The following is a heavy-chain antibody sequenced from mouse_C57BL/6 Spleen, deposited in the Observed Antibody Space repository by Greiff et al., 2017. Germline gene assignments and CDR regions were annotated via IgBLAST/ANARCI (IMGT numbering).Heavy chain of an antibody. CDR2: IHPNSGST. D-gene: IGHD1-1*01. J-gene: IGHJ2*01. V-gene: IGHV1-64*01. CDR3: APITTVVGY. Sequence: QVHVKQPGAELVKPGASVTLSCKASGYTFTSYWMHWVKQRPGQGLEWIGMIHPNSGSTNYNEKFKSKATLTVDKSSSTAYMQLSSLTSEDSAVYYCAPITTVVGYWGQGTTLTVSS. CDR1: GYTFTSYW.